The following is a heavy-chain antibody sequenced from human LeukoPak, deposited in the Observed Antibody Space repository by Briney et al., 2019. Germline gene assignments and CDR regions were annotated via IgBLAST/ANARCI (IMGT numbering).Heavy chain of an antibody. CDR3: AKRSTGYYFDS. CDR2: ILYDGSNK. J-gene: IGHJ4*02. Sequence: GGSLRLSCAASGFTFSSYAMHWVRQAPGKGLEWVAVILYDGSNKYYADSVRGRFTISRDNSKNTVYLQMNSLRAEDTADYYCAKRSTGYYFDSWGQGTLVTVSS. D-gene: IGHD2-2*01. V-gene: IGHV3-30-3*02. CDR1: GFTFSSYA.